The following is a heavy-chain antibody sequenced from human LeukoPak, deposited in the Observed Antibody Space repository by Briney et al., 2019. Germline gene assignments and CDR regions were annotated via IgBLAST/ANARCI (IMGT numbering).Heavy chain of an antibody. CDR1: GFTFDDYA. J-gene: IGHJ6*02. Sequence: GRSLRPSCAASGFTFDDYAMHWVRQAPGKGLEWVSGISWNSGSIGYADSVKGRFTISRDNAKNSLYLQMNSLRAEDTALYYCAKPRWGSGWSYGMDVWGQGTTVTVSS. D-gene: IGHD3-16*01. V-gene: IGHV3-9*01. CDR2: ISWNSGSI. CDR3: AKPRWGSGWSYGMDV.